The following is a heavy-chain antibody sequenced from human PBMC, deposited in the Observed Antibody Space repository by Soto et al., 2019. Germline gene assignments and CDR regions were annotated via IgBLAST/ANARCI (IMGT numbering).Heavy chain of an antibody. CDR2: IYYSGST. J-gene: IGHJ5*02. V-gene: IGHV4-39*01. Sequence: ASETLSLTCTVSGGSISSSSYYWGWIRQPPGKGLEWIGSIYYSGSTYYNPSLKSRVTISVDTSKNQFSLKLSSVTAADTAVYYCARKAVAGTNWFDPWGQGTLVTVSS. CDR1: GGSISSSSYY. D-gene: IGHD6-19*01. CDR3: ARKAVAGTNWFDP.